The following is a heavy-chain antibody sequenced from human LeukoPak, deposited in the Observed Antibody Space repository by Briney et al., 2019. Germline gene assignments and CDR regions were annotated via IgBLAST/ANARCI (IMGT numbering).Heavy chain of an antibody. J-gene: IGHJ4*02. V-gene: IGHV3-23*01. D-gene: IGHD3-22*01. CDR1: GFTFSSYA. Sequence: PGGSLRLSCAASGFTFSSYAMSWVRQAPGKGLEWVSVISGSGGSTYYADSVKGRFTISRDNSKNTLYLQMNSLRAEDTAVYYCAKDRDYYDSSGYADYWGQGTLVTVSS. CDR3: AKDRDYYDSSGYADY. CDR2: ISGSGGST.